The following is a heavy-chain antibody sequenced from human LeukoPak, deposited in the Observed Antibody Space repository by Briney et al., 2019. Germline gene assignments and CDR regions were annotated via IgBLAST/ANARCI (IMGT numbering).Heavy chain of an antibody. J-gene: IGHJ5*02. V-gene: IGHV4-59*08. CDR1: GGSISSYY. CDR3: ARLKETNWFDP. Sequence: SETLSLTCTVSGGSISSYYWSWIRQPPGKGLEWIGYIYYSGSTNYNPSLKSRVTISVDTSKNQFSLKLSSVTAADTAVYYCARLKETNWFDPWGQGPLVTVSS. CDR2: IYYSGST.